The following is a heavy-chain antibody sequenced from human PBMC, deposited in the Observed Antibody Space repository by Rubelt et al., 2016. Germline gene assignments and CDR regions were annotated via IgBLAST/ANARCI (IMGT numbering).Heavy chain of an antibody. CDR2: IYSGGTT. D-gene: IGHD3-16*01. CDR1: GFNVGSSY. V-gene: IGHV3-53*01. CDR3: AKPSGGASHNLDS. J-gene: IGHJ4*02. Sequence: GGSLRLSCAASGFNVGSSYMSWVRQAPGKGLEWVSVIYSGGTTHYAESVQGRFTISRDTSKNTLFLQMSSLRAEDTATYYCAKPSGGASHNLDSWGQGTLVIVSS.